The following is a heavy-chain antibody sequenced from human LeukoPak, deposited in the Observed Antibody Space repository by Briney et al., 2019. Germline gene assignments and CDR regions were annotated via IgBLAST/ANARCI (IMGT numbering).Heavy chain of an antibody. V-gene: IGHV4-59*01. CDR3: AREDPLVAARGLDY. CDR2: IYYSGST. D-gene: IGHD2-15*01. Sequence: SETLSLTCTVSGGSISSYYWSWIRQPPGKGLEWIGYIYYSGSTNYNPSLKSRVTISVDTSKNQFSLKLSSVTAADTAVYFCAREDPLVAARGLDYWGQGILVTVSS. CDR1: GGSISSYY. J-gene: IGHJ4*02.